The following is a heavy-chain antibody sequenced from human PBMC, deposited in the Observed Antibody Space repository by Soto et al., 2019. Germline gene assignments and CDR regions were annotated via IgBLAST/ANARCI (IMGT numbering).Heavy chain of an antibody. CDR3: ARYYFDSSGYSNWFDP. CDR2: IHYSGRT. Sequence: SETLSLTCAVSGGSITSGAYYWTWIRQHPGKGLEWIAYIHYSGRTYYNPSLKSRVTISVDTSNNQFSLKLSSVTAADTAVYYCARYYFDSSGYSNWFDPWGQGTLVTGSS. J-gene: IGHJ5*02. V-gene: IGHV4-31*11. CDR1: GGSITSGAYY. D-gene: IGHD3-22*01.